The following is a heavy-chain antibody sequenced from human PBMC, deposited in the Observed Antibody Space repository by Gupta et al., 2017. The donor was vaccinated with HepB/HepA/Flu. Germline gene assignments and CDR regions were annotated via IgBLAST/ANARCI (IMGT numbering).Heavy chain of an antibody. CDR2: IKRDGSDI. V-gene: IGHV3-7*01. CDR3: ARGPNYGDRTDYFDY. D-gene: IGHD4/OR15-4a*01. CDR1: GFIYSNHW. Sequence: EVQLVESGGGLVQPGGSLRLSCAASGFIYSNHWMSWVRQTPGKGLEWVASIKRDGSDISYVDSVRGRFTISRDNAKSSLYLQINSLRAEDTAVYFCARGPNYGDRTDYFDYLCQGTLVTVSS. J-gene: IGHJ4*02.